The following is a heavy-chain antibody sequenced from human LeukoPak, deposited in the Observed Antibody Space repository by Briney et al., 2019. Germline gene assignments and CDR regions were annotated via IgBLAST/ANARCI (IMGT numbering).Heavy chain of an antibody. CDR3: ARDLVVVPAAMSYYYGMDV. CDR1: GFTFSSYR. CDR2: IKQDGSEK. D-gene: IGHD2-2*01. J-gene: IGHJ6*02. Sequence: GGSLRLSCAASGFTFSSYRMSWVRQAPGKGLEWVANIKQDGSEKYYVDSVKGRFTISRDNAKNSLYLQMNSLRAEDTAVYYCARDLVVVPAAMSYYYGMDVWGQGTTVTVSS. V-gene: IGHV3-7*03.